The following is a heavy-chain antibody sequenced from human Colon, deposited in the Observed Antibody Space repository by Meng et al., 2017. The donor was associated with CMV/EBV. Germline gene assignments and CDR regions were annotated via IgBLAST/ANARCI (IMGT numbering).Heavy chain of an antibody. CDR3: ARLPITVIEYYFDY. Sequence: GESLKISCAASGITLSAYAVTWVRQAPGKGLEWVSMVYSSATSTFYADSVRGRFTISRDNSKNTVYLQMNNLRAEDTAVYYCARLPITVIEYYFDYWGQGTLVTVSS. J-gene: IGHJ4*02. CDR1: GITLSAYA. V-gene: IGHV3-23*03. CDR2: VYSSATST. D-gene: IGHD5-24*01.